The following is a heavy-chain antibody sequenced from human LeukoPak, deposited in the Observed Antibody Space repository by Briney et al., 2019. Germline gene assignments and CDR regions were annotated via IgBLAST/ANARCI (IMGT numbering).Heavy chain of an antibody. CDR3: ARDSSGWYYFDY. CDR1: GFIVSSDY. CDR2: IYSGGST. D-gene: IGHD6-19*01. Sequence: GGSLRLSCAASGFIVSSDYMSWVRQAPGKGLGWVSVIYSGGSTFYADSVKGRFTISRDKSKNTLYLQMNSLRADDTAVYYCARDSSGWYYFDYWGQGSLVTVSS. J-gene: IGHJ4*02. V-gene: IGHV3-66*02.